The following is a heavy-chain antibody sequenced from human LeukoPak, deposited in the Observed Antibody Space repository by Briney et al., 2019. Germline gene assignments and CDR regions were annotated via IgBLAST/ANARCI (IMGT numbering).Heavy chain of an antibody. Sequence: SETLSLTCTVSGGSLSSGSYYWSWIRQPAGKGLEWIGRIYTSGSTNYNPSLKSRATMSVDTSKNQFSLKLSSVTAADTAVYYCARVAVAAPFDYWGQGTLVTVSS. CDR3: ARVAVAAPFDY. D-gene: IGHD6-19*01. J-gene: IGHJ4*02. V-gene: IGHV4-61*02. CDR1: GGSLSSGSYY. CDR2: IYTSGST.